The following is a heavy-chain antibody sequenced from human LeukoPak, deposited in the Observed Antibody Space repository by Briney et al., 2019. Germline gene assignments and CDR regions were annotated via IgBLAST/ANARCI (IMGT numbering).Heavy chain of an antibody. Sequence: GGSLRLSCAASGFTFSSYGMSWVRQAPGKGLEWVSAISGSGGSTYYADSVKGRFTISRDNSKNTLYLQMNSLRAEDTAVYYCAKDTDYDSSGYYFTAIKVAAFDIWGQGTMATVSS. D-gene: IGHD3-22*01. CDR2: ISGSGGST. CDR1: GFTFSSYG. J-gene: IGHJ3*02. V-gene: IGHV3-23*01. CDR3: AKDTDYDSSGYYFTAIKVAAFDI.